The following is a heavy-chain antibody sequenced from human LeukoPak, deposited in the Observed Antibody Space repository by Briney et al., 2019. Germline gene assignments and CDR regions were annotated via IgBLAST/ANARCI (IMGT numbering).Heavy chain of an antibody. J-gene: IGHJ5*02. Sequence: SQTLSLTCTVSGGSISSGGYCWSWIRQHPGKGLEWIGYIYYSGSTYYNPSLKSRVTISVATSKNQSSLKPSSVTAADTAVYYCARGDYDILTGYADNWFDPWGQGTLVTVSS. CDR3: ARGDYDILTGYADNWFDP. D-gene: IGHD3-9*01. CDR1: GGSISSGGYC. V-gene: IGHV4-31*03. CDR2: IYYSGST.